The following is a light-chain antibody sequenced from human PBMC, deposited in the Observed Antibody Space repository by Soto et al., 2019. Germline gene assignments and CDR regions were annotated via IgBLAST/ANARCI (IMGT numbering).Light chain of an antibody. CDR3: QEYNNYWT. J-gene: IGKJ1*01. CDR1: QTISRW. Sequence: DVQMTQSPSTLSASLGDRVTSTCRASQTISRWLAWYQQKPGKAPRLLIYTASTLESGVPSRFSASGSGTEFTLTISSLHPDDFATYYCQEYNNYWTFGQGTKADIK. V-gene: IGKV1-5*01. CDR2: TAS.